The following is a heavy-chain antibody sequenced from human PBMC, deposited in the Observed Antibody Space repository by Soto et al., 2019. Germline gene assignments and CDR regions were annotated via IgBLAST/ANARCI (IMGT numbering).Heavy chain of an antibody. J-gene: IGHJ4*02. CDR1: GGFTSTNNW. Sequence: PSETLSLTCAVSGGFTSTNNWWSWFRQPPGKGLEWIGDAYHSGSTEYNPSLKSRVSISVDKSKNQISLKLTSATAADTAVYYCARSPPSSYYGGSGTFDYWGQGTLVTVSS. CDR3: ARSPPSSYYGGSGTFDY. D-gene: IGHD3-10*01. V-gene: IGHV4-4*02. CDR2: AYHSGST.